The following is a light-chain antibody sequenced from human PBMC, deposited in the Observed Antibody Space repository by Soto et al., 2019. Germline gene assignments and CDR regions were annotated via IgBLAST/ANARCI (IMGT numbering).Light chain of an antibody. Sequence: QSVLTQPASVSGSPGQSITISCTGTSSDVGGYNYVSWYQQHPDKAPKLMIDDVNNRPSGISNRFSGSKSGNTASLTISGLQAEDEADYYCSSYTSRSTHVVFGGGTKVTVL. CDR3: SSYTSRSTHVV. CDR1: SSDVGGYNY. J-gene: IGLJ2*01. CDR2: DVN. V-gene: IGLV2-14*01.